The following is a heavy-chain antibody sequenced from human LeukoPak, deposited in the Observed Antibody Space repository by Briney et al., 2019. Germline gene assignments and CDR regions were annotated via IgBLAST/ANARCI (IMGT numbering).Heavy chain of an antibody. D-gene: IGHD4-17*01. CDR3: ARDKTTVSHWFDP. CDR2: IIPIFGTA. V-gene: IGHV1-69*06. Sequence: SVKVSWKASGGTFSSSAISWVRQDTGQRLEWMGGIIPIFGTANYAQKFQGRVTITADKSTSTAYMELSSLRSEDTAVYYCARDKTTVSHWFDPWGQGTLVTVSS. J-gene: IGHJ5*02. CDR1: GGTFSSSA.